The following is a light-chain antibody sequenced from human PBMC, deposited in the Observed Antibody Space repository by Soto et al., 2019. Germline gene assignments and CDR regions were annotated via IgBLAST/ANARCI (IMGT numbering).Light chain of an antibody. CDR3: ISYAGSNNLPVV. CDR2: DVT. J-gene: IGLJ2*01. Sequence: QSALTQPPSASGSPGQSVTISCTGTSSDVGGYHYVSWYQQHPGKAPKLMIYDVTKRPSGVPGRFSGSKSGNTASLTVSGLQAEDAADYYCISYAGSNNLPVVFGGGTKVTVL. CDR1: SSDVGGYHY. V-gene: IGLV2-8*01.